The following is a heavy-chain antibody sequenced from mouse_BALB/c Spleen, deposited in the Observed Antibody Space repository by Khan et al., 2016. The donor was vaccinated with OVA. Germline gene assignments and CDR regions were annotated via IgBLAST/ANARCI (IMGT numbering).Heavy chain of an antibody. D-gene: IGHD1-1*01. V-gene: IGHV1S127*01. Sequence: QVQLQQSGPELVRPGASVKMSCKASGYTFTSFWIHWVKQRPGQGLEWIGMIDPSKSETRLNQKFKDKATLNVDKSSNTAYMQLSSFTSEDSAVYCWARGGYGSPFAYWGQGTLVTVSA. CDR2: IDPSKSET. J-gene: IGHJ3*01. CDR1: GYTFTSFW. CDR3: ARGGYGSPFAY.